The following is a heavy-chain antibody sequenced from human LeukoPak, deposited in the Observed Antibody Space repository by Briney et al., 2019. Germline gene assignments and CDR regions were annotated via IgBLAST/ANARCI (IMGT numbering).Heavy chain of an antibody. V-gene: IGHV3-64*01. Sequence: GGSLRLSCAASGFTFSSYAIHWVRQAPGKGLEFVSAINRYGDSTCYANSVKGRFTIFRDDSKNTVYLQMGSLRAEDMAVYYCARARRDCSGGSCYSYYFDFWGQGTLVTVSS. J-gene: IGHJ4*02. D-gene: IGHD2-15*01. CDR3: ARARRDCSGGSCYSYYFDF. CDR1: GFTFSSYA. CDR2: INRYGDST.